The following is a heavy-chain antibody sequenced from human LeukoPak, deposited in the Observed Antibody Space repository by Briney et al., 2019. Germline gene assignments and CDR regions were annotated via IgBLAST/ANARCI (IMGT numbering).Heavy chain of an antibody. CDR2: IYYIGST. CDR1: GGSISSDYY. V-gene: IGHV4-30-4*08. J-gene: IGHJ2*01. CDR3: ATPKWGRGYWYFDL. D-gene: IGHD7-27*01. Sequence: TLSLTCTVSGGSISSDYYWTWIRQPPGKGLEWIGYIYYIGSTHYNPSLKSRVTISLDTSKNQFSLKLTSVTAADTAVYYCATPKWGRGYWYFDLWGRGTLVTVSS.